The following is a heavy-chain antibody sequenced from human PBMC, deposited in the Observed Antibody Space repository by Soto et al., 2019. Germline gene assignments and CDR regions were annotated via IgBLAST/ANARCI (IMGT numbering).Heavy chain of an antibody. Sequence: EVQLVESGGGLVQPGRSLRLSCAASGFTFDDYAMHWVRQAPGKGLEWVSGISWNSGSIGYADSVKGRFTISRDNAKNSLYLQMNSLRAEVTALYYCAKEPFGVVNAFDIWGQGTMVTVSS. CDR1: GFTFDDYA. J-gene: IGHJ3*02. D-gene: IGHD3-3*01. CDR2: ISWNSGSI. V-gene: IGHV3-9*01. CDR3: AKEPFGVVNAFDI.